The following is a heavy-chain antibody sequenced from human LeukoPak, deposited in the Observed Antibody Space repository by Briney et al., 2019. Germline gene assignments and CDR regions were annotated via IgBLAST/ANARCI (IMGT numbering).Heavy chain of an antibody. CDR3: AVLWFGESDLDY. V-gene: IGHV3-21*01. J-gene: IGHJ4*02. CDR1: GFIFSSYS. Sequence: GGSLRLSCAASGFIFSSYSMNWVRQAPGKGLEWVSSISSSSSYIYYADSVKGRFTISRDNAKNSLYLQMNSLRAEDTAVYYCAVLWFGESDLDYWGQGTLVTVSS. CDR2: ISSSSSYI. D-gene: IGHD3-10*01.